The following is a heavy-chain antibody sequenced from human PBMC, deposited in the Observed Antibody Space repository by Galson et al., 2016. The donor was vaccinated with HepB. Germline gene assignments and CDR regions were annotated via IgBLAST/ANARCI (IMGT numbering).Heavy chain of an antibody. D-gene: IGHD2-15*01. CDR3: ARVPGCSGGRCFAFDY. Sequence: SETLSLTCTVSGGSMRNYYWSWIRQPPGKGLEFIGYIFYTGSTNYNGSLKSRVTMSVDTSKNQFSLKLTSLTAADTAVYYCARVPGCSGGRCFAFDYWGQGTLVTVSS. V-gene: IGHV4-59*01. CDR2: IFYTGST. CDR1: GGSMRNYY. J-gene: IGHJ4*02.